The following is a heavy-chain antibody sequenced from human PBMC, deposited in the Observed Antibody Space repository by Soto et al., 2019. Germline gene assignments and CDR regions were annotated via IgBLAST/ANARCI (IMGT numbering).Heavy chain of an antibody. CDR3: ARLWAPHYDRKASGFWDY. V-gene: IGHV5-51*01. CDR1: GYSFTRYW. Sequence: PRESLKISCKGSGYSFTRYWIGWVRQMPGEGLEWMGIIYPGDSDTRYSPSFQGQVTISADKSISTAYLQWSSLKASDTAMYYCARLWAPHYDRKASGFWDYWGQGTLVTVSS. D-gene: IGHD3-22*01. CDR2: IYPGDSDT. J-gene: IGHJ4*02.